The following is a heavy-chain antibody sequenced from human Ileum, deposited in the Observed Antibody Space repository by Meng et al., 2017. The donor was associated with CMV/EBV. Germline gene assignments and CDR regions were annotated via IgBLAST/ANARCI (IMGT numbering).Heavy chain of an antibody. CDR2: ISAHNGKT. D-gene: IGHD2-15*01. J-gene: IGHJ4*02. CDR3: ARAPVIIAATLGTFDY. CDR1: GYTFIRHG. V-gene: IGHV1-18*01. Sequence: ASVKVSCKASGYTFIRHGISWVRQAPGQGLEWMGWISAHNGKTNYAQKFQGRVSLTTDTSTSTAYMELRSLRSDDTAVYYCARAPVIIAATLGTFDYWGQGTLVTVSS.